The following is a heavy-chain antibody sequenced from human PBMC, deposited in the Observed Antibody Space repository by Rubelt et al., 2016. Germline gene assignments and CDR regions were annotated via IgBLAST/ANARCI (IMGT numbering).Heavy chain of an antibody. D-gene: IGHD5-18*01. CDR2: IFHSGTT. Sequence: QLQLQESGSGLVKTSQTLSLTCAVSGGSVNSGGYSWCWIRQPPGKGLEWIGYIFHSGTTSYNPSLKSRVTISIDTSKNQFSLKLSSVTAADTAVYYCARGNTALVSLNYWGQGTLVTVSS. J-gene: IGHJ4*02. CDR1: GGSVNSGGYS. CDR3: ARGNTALVSLNY. V-gene: IGHV4-30-2*01.